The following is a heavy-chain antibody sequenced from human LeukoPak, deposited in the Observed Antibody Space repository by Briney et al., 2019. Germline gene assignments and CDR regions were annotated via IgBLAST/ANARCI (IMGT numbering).Heavy chain of an antibody. CDR1: GFTFNTYA. V-gene: IGHV3-23*01. Sequence: GGSLRLSCVASGFTFNTYAMSWVRQAPGKGLEWVSTISGSGAFTKYADSVTGRFTISRDNSKNTMYLQLNSLRAEDTAMYYCAKTYYYDSSGYSHYLAYDYWGQGTLVTVSS. D-gene: IGHD3-22*01. CDR2: ISGSGAFT. CDR3: AKTYYYDSSGYSHYLAYDY. J-gene: IGHJ4*02.